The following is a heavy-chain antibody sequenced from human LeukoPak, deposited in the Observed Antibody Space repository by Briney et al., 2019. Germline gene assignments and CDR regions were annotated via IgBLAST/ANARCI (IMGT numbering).Heavy chain of an antibody. CDR2: INHSGST. V-gene: IGHV4-34*01. J-gene: IGHJ3*02. Sequence: SETLSLTCAVYGGSFSGYYWSWIRQPPGKGLEWIGEINHSGSTNYNPSLKSRVTISVDTSKNQFSLKLSSVTAADTAVYYCARDKDYDYGGNSGDFAFDIWGQGTMVTVSS. CDR1: GGSFSGYY. CDR3: ARDKDYDYGGNSGDFAFDI. D-gene: IGHD4-23*01.